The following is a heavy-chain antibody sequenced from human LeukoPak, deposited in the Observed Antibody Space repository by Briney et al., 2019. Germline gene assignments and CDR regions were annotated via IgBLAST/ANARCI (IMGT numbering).Heavy chain of an antibody. V-gene: IGHV4-4*07. Sequence: SSETLSLTCTVSGGSISSYYWSWIRQPAGKGLEWIGRIYTSGSTNYNPSLKSRVTMSVDTSKNQFSLKLSSVTAADTAVYYCARGIWFGEIHWYFDLWGRGTLVTVSS. J-gene: IGHJ2*01. D-gene: IGHD3-10*01. CDR3: ARGIWFGEIHWYFDL. CDR1: GGSISSYY. CDR2: IYTSGST.